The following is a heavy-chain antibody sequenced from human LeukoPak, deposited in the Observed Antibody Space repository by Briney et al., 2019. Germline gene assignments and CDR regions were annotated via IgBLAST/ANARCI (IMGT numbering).Heavy chain of an antibody. CDR2: ISGSGGST. D-gene: IGHD6-19*01. CDR3: AKDVIAVGSFDY. J-gene: IGHJ4*02. CDR1: GFTFSSYA. V-gene: IGHV3-23*01. Sequence: GGSLRLSCAASGFTFSSYAMSWVRQAPGKGLEWVSAISGSGGSTYYADSVKGRFTISRDNSKNTLYLQMNSLRAVDTAVYYCAKDVIAVGSFDYWGQGTLVTVSS.